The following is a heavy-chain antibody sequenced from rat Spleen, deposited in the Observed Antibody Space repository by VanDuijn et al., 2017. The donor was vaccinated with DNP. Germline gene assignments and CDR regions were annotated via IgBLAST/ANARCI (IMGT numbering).Heavy chain of an antibody. V-gene: IGHV5-7*01. CDR3: GRSGGCSFVD. CDR2: ISYDGSRT. J-gene: IGHJ2*01. Sequence: EVQLVESGGGLVQPGRSLKLSCAASGFTFSDYAMAWVRQAPKKGMEWVATISYDGSRTYYRDSVKGRFTISRDNAKSTLYLQMDSLRSEDTATYCWGRSGGCSFVDWGQGVIVTVSS. D-gene: IGHD4-4*01. CDR1: GFTFSDYA.